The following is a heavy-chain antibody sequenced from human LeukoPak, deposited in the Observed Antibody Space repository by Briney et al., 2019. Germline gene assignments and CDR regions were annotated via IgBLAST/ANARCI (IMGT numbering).Heavy chain of an antibody. Sequence: PGGSLRLSCAASGFTFDDYTMHWVRQAPGKGLEWVSLISWDGGSTYYADSVKGRFTISRDNSKNSLYLQMNSLRTEDTALYYCAKGRMGFGESHLGYWGQGTLVTVSS. D-gene: IGHD3-10*01. CDR3: AKGRMGFGESHLGY. CDR1: GFTFDDYT. J-gene: IGHJ4*02. CDR2: ISWDGGST. V-gene: IGHV3-43*01.